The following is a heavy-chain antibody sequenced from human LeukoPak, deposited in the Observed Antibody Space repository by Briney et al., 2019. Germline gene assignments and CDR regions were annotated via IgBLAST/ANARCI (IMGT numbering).Heavy chain of an antibody. CDR2: ISTYNSNT. D-gene: IGHD6-6*01. CDR3: ARAPWSSSRLQFDY. J-gene: IGHJ4*02. V-gene: IGHV1-18*01. CDR1: GYTFSNYG. Sequence: ASVKVSCKTSGYTFSNYGISWVRQAPGQGLEWMGWISTYNSNTNYAQDLQGRVTMTTDTSTSTVYMELRSLRSDDTAVYYCARAPWSSSRLQFDYWGQGTLVTVSS.